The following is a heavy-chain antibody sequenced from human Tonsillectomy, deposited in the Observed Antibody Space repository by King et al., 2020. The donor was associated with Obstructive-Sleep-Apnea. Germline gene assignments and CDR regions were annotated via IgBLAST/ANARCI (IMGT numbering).Heavy chain of an antibody. CDR2: LSFDGKNE. Sequence: VQLVESGGGVVQPGRSLRLSCAASGFSFNLYGMHWVSQAPGKGLEWVAVLSFDGKNEYYIDSVKGRFTISRDNSKNTLYLQMNSLRPEDTALYYCAKPQSADYANNWGALDFWGQGAPVTVSS. D-gene: IGHD7-27*01. CDR3: AKPQSADYANNWGALDF. V-gene: IGHV3-30*18. J-gene: IGHJ4*02. CDR1: GFSFNLYG.